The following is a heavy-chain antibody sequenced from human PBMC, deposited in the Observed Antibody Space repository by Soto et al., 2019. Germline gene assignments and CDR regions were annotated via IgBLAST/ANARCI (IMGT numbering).Heavy chain of an antibody. Sequence: PGGSLRLSCAASGFTFDDYAMHWVRQAPGKGLEWVSGISWNSGSIGYADSVKGRFTISRDNAKNSLYLQMNSLRAEDTALYYCAKLRIDIVLIGPFDYWGQRTPVTASS. J-gene: IGHJ4*02. CDR1: GFTFDDYA. CDR3: AKLRIDIVLIGPFDY. CDR2: ISWNSGSI. D-gene: IGHD2-8*01. V-gene: IGHV3-9*01.